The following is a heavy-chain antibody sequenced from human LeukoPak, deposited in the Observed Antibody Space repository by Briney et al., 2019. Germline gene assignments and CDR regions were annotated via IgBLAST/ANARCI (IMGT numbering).Heavy chain of an antibody. V-gene: IGHV3-30*02. CDR2: IRYDGSNK. Sequence: PGGSLRLSCAASEFTFSSYGMHWVRQAPGKGLEWVAFIRYDGSNKYYADSVKGRFTISRDNSKNTLYLQMNSLRAEDTAVYYCAKDAIYDFWSGHTRPPYYYYMDVWGKGTTVTISS. CDR1: EFTFSSYG. J-gene: IGHJ6*03. D-gene: IGHD3-3*01. CDR3: AKDAIYDFWSGHTRPPYYYYMDV.